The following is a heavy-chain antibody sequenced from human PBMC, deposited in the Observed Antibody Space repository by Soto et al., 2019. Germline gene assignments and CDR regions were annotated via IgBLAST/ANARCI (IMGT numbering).Heavy chain of an antibody. CDR2: MYHSGST. J-gene: IGHJ3*02. D-gene: IGHD3-16*02. Sequence: SETLSLTCAVSGGSISSSNWWSWVRQPPGKGLEWIGEMYHSGSTNHNPSLKSRVTISVDKSKNQFSLKLSSVTAADTAVYYCANLDMITFGGVIGPNDEFDIWGPGIMVTVSS. V-gene: IGHV4-4*02. CDR1: GGSISSSNW. CDR3: ANLDMITFGGVIGPNDEFDI.